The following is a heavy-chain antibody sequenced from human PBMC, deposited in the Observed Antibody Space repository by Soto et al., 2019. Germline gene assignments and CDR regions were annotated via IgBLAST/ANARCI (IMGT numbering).Heavy chain of an antibody. Sequence: GESLKISCKGSGYSFTSYWIGWVREMPGKGLEWMGIIYPGDSDARYSPSFAGQVTISVDKSITTAHLHWSSLEASDSAVYYCARQGDMAATPADAFDIWGQGTLVTVSS. J-gene: IGHJ3*02. D-gene: IGHD6-19*01. CDR3: ARQGDMAATPADAFDI. V-gene: IGHV5-51*01. CDR1: GYSFTSYW. CDR2: IYPGDSDA.